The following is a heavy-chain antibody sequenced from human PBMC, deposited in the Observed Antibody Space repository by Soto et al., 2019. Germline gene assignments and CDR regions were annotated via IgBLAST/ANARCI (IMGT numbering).Heavy chain of an antibody. J-gene: IGHJ4*02. V-gene: IGHV3-48*02. CDR1: GFTFSSYS. CDR2: ISSSSSTI. Sequence: GGSLRLSCAASGFTFSSYSMNWVRQAPGKGLEWVSYISSSSSTIYYADSVKGRFTISSDNAKNSLYLQMNSLRDEDTAVYYCARVPMNSYGYTWKVARAMYFDYWGQGTLVTVSS. D-gene: IGHD5-18*01. CDR3: ARVPMNSYGYTWKVARAMYFDY.